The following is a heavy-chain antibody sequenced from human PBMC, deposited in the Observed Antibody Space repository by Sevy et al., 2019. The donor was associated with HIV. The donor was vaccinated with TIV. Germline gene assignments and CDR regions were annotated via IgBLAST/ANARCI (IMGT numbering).Heavy chain of an antibody. V-gene: IGHV3-73*01. CDR2: IRSKGNSYAT. J-gene: IGHJ4*02. CDR1: GFTFSGSA. Sequence: GGSLRLSCAASGFTFSGSAMQWVRQASGKGLEWVGRIRSKGNSYATAYAASMNGRFTISRDDSKNTVYLQMNSLKTEDTAVYYCTRGGARDSSSWYDYFDYWGQGTLVTVSS. D-gene: IGHD6-13*01. CDR3: TRGGARDSSSWYDYFDY.